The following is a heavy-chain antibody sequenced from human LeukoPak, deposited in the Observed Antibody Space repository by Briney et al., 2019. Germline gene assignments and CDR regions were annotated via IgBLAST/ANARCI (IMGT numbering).Heavy chain of an antibody. D-gene: IGHD1-26*01. CDR3: ARDSGSYPLGY. CDR2: INHSGST. Sequence: PSETLSLTCAVYGGSFSGYYWSWIRQPPGKGLEWIGEINHSGSTYYNPSLKSRVTISVDTSKNQFSLKLSSVTAADTAVYYCARDSGSYPLGYWGQGTLVTVSS. CDR1: GGSFSGYY. V-gene: IGHV4-34*09. J-gene: IGHJ4*02.